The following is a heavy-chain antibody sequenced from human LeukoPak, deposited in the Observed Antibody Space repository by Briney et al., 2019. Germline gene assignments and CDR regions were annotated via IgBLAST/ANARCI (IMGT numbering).Heavy chain of an antibody. D-gene: IGHD3-10*01. Sequence: SETLSLTCTVSGGSISSSSYYWGWIRQPPGKGLXXXXXXXXXGSTYYNPSLKSRVTISVDTSKNQFSLKLSSVTAADTAVYYCARQRGLLWFGELLPPNNFGYWGQGTLVTVSS. V-gene: IGHV4-39*01. CDR2: XXXXGST. J-gene: IGHJ4*02. CDR1: GGSISSSSYY. CDR3: ARQRGLLWFGELLPPNNFGY.